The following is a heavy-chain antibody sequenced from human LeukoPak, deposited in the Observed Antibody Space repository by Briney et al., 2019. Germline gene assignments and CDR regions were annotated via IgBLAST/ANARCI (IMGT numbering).Heavy chain of an antibody. D-gene: IGHD2-2*01. Sequence: ASVKVSCKASGYTFTSYYMHWVRQAPGQGLEWMGIINPSGGSTSYAQKFQGRVTMTRDTSTSTVYMELSSLRSEDTAVYYCASHDIVVVPAAIDYCYGMDVWGQGTTVTVS. CDR3: ASHDIVVVPAAIDYCYGMDV. J-gene: IGHJ6*02. V-gene: IGHV1-46*01. CDR1: GYTFTSYY. CDR2: INPSGGST.